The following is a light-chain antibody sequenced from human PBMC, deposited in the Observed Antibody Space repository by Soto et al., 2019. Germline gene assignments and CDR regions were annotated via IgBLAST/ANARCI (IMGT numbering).Light chain of an antibody. Sequence: QSALTQPASVSGSPGQSITISCTGTGSDIGGYNHVSWYQHHPGKAPKLIIYEVTNRPSGVSNRFSGSKSGNTASLTISGLQADEEADYSCNSYVGSNNYVFGTGTKVTVL. CDR2: EVT. CDR1: GSDIGGYNH. CDR3: NSYVGSNNYV. V-gene: IGLV2-14*01. J-gene: IGLJ1*01.